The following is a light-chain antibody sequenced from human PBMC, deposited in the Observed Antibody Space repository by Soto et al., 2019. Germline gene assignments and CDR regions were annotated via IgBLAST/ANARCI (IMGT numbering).Light chain of an antibody. CDR3: QKYDDVPR. CDR1: QDITNH. Sequence: DIPMTQSPSSLSASVGDTVTITCQASQDITNHLNWYQQKPGKAPNLLIYDASHLETGVPSRFSGSGSGTYFTLTISSLQPEDIATYYCQKYDDVPRFGPGTKVDF. CDR2: DAS. J-gene: IGKJ3*01. V-gene: IGKV1-33*01.